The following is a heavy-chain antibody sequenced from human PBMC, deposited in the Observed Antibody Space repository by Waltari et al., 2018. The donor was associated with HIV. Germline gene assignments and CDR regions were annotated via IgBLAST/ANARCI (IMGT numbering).Heavy chain of an antibody. CDR3: AKYSGSYWGAHNWFDP. CDR1: GFPFTDYY. CDR2: LRSDGLPL. V-gene: IGHV3-11*04. Sequence: QVHVVESGGGLVKPGGSLRLSCAVSGFPFTDYYMSWIRQAPGKGPEYRSYLRSDGLPLFYADSVKGRFSISRDNAKNSLYLQMNSLRAEDTAVYYCAKYSGSYWGAHNWFDPGGQGTLVIVSS. D-gene: IGHD1-26*01. J-gene: IGHJ5*02.